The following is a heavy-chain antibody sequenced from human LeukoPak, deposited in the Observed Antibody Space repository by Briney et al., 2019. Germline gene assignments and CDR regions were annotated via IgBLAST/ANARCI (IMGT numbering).Heavy chain of an antibody. V-gene: IGHV3-53*01. CDR2: IYSDGST. CDR1: GFIVSSNY. CDR3: AKESHTYYDFWSGNFDY. J-gene: IGHJ4*02. D-gene: IGHD3-3*01. Sequence: GGSLRLSCAASGFIVSSNYMSWVRQAPGKGLEWVSIIYSDGSTYYADSVKGRFTISRDNSKNTLYLQMNSLRAEDTAVYYCAKESHTYYDFWSGNFDYWGQGTLVTVSS.